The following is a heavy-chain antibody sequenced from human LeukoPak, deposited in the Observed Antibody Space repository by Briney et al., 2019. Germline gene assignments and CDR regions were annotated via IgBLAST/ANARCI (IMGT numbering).Heavy chain of an antibody. D-gene: IGHD2-2*01. CDR1: GYTFTGYY. J-gene: IGHJ4*02. CDR3: ARVAGYCSSTSCLIIDY. V-gene: IGHV1-18*04. Sequence: ASVKVSCKASGYTFTGYYMHWVRQAPGQGLEWMGWISAYNGNTNYAQKLQGRVTMTTDTSTSTAYMELRSLRSDDTAVYYCARVAGYCSSTSCLIIDYWGQGTLVTVSS. CDR2: ISAYNGNT.